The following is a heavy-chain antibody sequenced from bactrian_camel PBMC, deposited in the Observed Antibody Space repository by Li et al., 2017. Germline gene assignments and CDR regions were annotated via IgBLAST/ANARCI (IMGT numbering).Heavy chain of an antibody. V-gene: IGHV3S53*01. D-gene: IGHD2*01. Sequence: QVQLVESGGGSAQAGGSLRLSCAASGNINDINFMGWFRQESSGKEREGVAAISPGVGRAMYADSVKGRFTFSQDNAKNTHYLRMISLEPEDTGIYNCAATRRCWAGSLFSSGTFDNWGQGTQVTVS. CDR1: GNINDINF. CDR2: ISPGVGRA. CDR3: AATRRCWAGSLFSSGTFDN. J-gene: IGHJ4*01.